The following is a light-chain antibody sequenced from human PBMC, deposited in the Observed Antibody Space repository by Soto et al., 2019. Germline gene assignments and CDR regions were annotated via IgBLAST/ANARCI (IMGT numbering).Light chain of an antibody. Sequence: QSVLTQPPSVSGAPGQRVTISCTGSSSNIGAGYDVHWYQQLPGTAPKVLIYGNTNRPSGVPDRFSGSQSGTSASLAITGLQAEDEADYYCQSFDSSLSGSAFGTGTKVTVL. CDR2: GNT. V-gene: IGLV1-40*01. CDR1: SSNIGAGYD. CDR3: QSFDSSLSGSA. J-gene: IGLJ1*01.